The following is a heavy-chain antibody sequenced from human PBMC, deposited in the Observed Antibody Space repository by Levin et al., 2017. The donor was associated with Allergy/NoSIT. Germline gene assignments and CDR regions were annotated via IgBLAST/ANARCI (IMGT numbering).Heavy chain of an antibody. Sequence: SETLSLTCTVSGGSISTYYWSWIRQPPGKGLEWIGYIYYSGRTKYNPSLESRVTMSVDTSKNQFSLNVNSVTAADTAVYYCAREAMGAAGYFQHWGQGMLVTVSS. CDR1: GGSISTYY. J-gene: IGHJ1*01. CDR3: AREAMGAAGYFQH. V-gene: IGHV4-59*01. D-gene: IGHD6-13*01. CDR2: IYYSGRT.